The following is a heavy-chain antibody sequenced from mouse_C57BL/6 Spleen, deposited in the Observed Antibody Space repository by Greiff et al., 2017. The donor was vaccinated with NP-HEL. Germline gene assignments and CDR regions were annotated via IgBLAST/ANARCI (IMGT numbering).Heavy chain of an antibody. D-gene: IGHD2-5*01. Sequence: VQLQQSGPELVKPGASVKISCKASGYAFSSSWMNWVKQRPGKGLEWIGRIYPGDGDTNYNGKFKGKATLTADKSSSTAYMQLSSLTSEDSAVYFCATYSNYSYYAMDYWGQGTSVTVSS. CDR3: ATYSNYSYYAMDY. CDR2: IYPGDGDT. J-gene: IGHJ4*01. V-gene: IGHV1-82*01. CDR1: GYAFSSSW.